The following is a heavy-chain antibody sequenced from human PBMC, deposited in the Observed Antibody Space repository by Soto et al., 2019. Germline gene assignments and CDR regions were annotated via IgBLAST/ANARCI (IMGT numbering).Heavy chain of an antibody. D-gene: IGHD1-20*01. J-gene: IGHJ6*03. Sequence: GGSLRLSYAASGFTFSSYAMSWVRRAPGKGLEWVSVISGSGGSTYYADSVKGRFTISRDNSKNTLYLQMNSLRAEDTAVYYCAKEAYNWDYPDVWGKGTTVTVSS. CDR1: GFTFSSYA. CDR2: ISGSGGST. V-gene: IGHV3-23*01. CDR3: AKEAYNWDYPDV.